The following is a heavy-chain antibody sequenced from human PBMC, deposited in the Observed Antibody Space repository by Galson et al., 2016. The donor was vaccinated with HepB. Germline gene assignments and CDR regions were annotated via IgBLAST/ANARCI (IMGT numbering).Heavy chain of an antibody. V-gene: IGHV2-5*02. CDR3: AHSLLGHRGLDY. Sequence: PALVKPTQTLTLTCTFSGFSLSTNGVGVAWIRQPPGKALEWLAIMFWDDDEHHSPSPKSRLTISKDTSKNQVVLTMTNMDPVDTGTYYCAHSLLGHRGLDYWGQGILVTVPS. D-gene: IGHD7-27*01. CDR1: GFSLSTNGVG. J-gene: IGHJ4*02. CDR2: MFWDDDE.